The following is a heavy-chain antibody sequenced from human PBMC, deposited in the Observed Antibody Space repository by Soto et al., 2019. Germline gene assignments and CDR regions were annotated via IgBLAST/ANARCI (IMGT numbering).Heavy chain of an antibody. V-gene: IGHV5-51*01. CDR2: IYPGDSDT. J-gene: IGHJ4*02. Sequence: PGESLKISCKGSGYSFTSYWIGWVRQMPGKGLEWMGIIYPGDSDTRYSPSFQGQVTISADKSISTAYLQWSSLKASDTAMYYCARLPSTTVVIPYFDYWGQGTLVTVSS. CDR1: GYSFTSYW. CDR3: ARLPSTTVVIPYFDY. D-gene: IGHD4-17*01.